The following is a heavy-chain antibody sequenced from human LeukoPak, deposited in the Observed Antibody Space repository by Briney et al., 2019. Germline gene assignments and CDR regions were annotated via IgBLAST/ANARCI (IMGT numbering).Heavy chain of an antibody. D-gene: IGHD2-15*01. J-gene: IGHJ4*02. V-gene: IGHV4-59*01. CDR3: ARPYCSSGSCFPDLFDY. CDR2: IYYTEST. Sequence: PSETLSLTCTVSGGSISSYYWSWIRQPPGKGLEWIGYIYYTESTNYNPSLKGRVTISVDTSKNQFSLKLRSVTAAGTAVYYCARPYCSSGSCFPDLFDYWGQGTLVTVSS. CDR1: GGSISSYY.